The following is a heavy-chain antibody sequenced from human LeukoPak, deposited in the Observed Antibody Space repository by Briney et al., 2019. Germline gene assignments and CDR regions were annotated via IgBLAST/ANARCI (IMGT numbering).Heavy chain of an antibody. CDR2: IYHSGST. J-gene: IGHJ4*02. CDR1: GYSISSGYY. CDR3: ARRLAVADHVDD. V-gene: IGHV4-38-2*01. D-gene: IGHD6-19*01. Sequence: SETLSLTCAVSGYSISSGYYWGWIRPPPGKGLEWIGSIYHSGSTYYNPSLKSRVTISVDTSKNQFSLKLSSVTAADTALYYCARRLAVADHVDDWGQGTLITVSS.